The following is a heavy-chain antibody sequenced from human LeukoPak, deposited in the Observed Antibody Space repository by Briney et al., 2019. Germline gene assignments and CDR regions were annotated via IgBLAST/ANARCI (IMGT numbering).Heavy chain of an antibody. D-gene: IGHD3-22*01. CDR1: GFTFSSYS. V-gene: IGHV3-21*01. J-gene: IGHJ4*02. CDR2: INTVGTYI. CDR3: ARLRRNSDRSGFYYYYDY. Sequence: GGSLRLSCAASGFTFSSYSFNWVRQARGKGLEWVSSINTVGTYIYYADSVRGRFTISRDNAENSLWLQMNSLRAEDSAVYYCARLRRNSDRSGFYYYYDYWGQGTLVTVSS.